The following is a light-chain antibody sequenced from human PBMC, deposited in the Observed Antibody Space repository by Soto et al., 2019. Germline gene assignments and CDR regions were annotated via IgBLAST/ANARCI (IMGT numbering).Light chain of an antibody. CDR3: QQRSNWPPSIT. Sequence: EIVLTQSPGTLSLSPGERATLSCRASESVDSSFLGWYQQKPGQSPRLLIYDASNRATGIPARFSGSGSGTDFTLTISSLEPEDFAVYYCQQRSNWPPSITFGQGTRLEI. CDR2: DAS. CDR1: ESVDSSF. V-gene: IGKV3-11*01. J-gene: IGKJ5*01.